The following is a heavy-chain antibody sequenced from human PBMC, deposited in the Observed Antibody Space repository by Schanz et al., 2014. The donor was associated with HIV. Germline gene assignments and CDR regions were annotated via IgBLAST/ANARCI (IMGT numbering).Heavy chain of an antibody. D-gene: IGHD3-16*01. V-gene: IGHV3-30*18. Sequence: QVQLVESGGGVVQPGRSLRLSCAAPGFTFNSYGLHWVRQAPGKGLEWVSVISYDGRNKLYADSVKGRFTISRDNSKNTLYLQINSLRIDDTAVYYCAKDGGSRGRRRGMDVWGQGTTVTVSS. CDR1: GFTFNSYG. CDR2: ISYDGRNK. CDR3: AKDGGSRGRRRGMDV. J-gene: IGHJ6*02.